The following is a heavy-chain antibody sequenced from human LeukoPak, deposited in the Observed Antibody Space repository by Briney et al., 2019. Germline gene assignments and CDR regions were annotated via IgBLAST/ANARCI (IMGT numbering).Heavy chain of an antibody. CDR1: GGSISSYY. J-gene: IGHJ5*02. V-gene: IGHV4-59*01. CDR3: ARDRRANWFDP. D-gene: IGHD1-14*01. CDR2: IYYSGST. Sequence: SETLSLTCTVSGGSISSYYWSWIRQPPGKGLEWIGYIYYSGSTNYNPSLKSRVTISVDTSKNQFSLKLSSATAADTAVYYCARDRRANWFDPWGQGTLVTVSS.